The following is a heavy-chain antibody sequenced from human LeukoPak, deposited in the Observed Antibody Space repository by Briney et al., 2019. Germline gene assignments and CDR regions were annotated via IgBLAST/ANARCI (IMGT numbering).Heavy chain of an antibody. Sequence: KSSETLSLTCTVSGGSISSGGYYWSWIRQHPGKGLEWIGYIHYSGSTYYIPSLKSRVTISVDTSKNQFSLKLSSVTAADTAVYYCGRVVATTFFDHWGQGTLVTVSS. J-gene: IGHJ4*02. D-gene: IGHD5-12*01. V-gene: IGHV4-31*03. CDR1: GGSISSGGYY. CDR3: GRVVATTFFDH. CDR2: IHYSGST.